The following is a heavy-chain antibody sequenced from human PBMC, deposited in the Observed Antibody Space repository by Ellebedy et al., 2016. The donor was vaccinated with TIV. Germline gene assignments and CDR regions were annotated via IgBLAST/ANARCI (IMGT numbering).Heavy chain of an antibody. J-gene: IGHJ6*02. Sequence: ASVKVSCXASGYTFTSYGISWVRQAPGQGLEWMGWISAYNGNTNYAQKLQGRVTMTTDTSTSTVYMELSSLRSEDTAVYYCARASSWYGESPLPCYGMDVWGQGTTVTVSS. CDR2: ISAYNGNT. CDR1: GYTFTSYG. V-gene: IGHV1-18*04. CDR3: ARASSWYGESPLPCYGMDV. D-gene: IGHD6-13*01.